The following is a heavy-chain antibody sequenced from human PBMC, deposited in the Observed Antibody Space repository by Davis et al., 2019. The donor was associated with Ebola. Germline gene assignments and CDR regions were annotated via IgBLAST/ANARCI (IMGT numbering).Heavy chain of an antibody. CDR1: GFTVSSNY. CDR3: ARERGFYGMDV. Sequence: GGSLRLSCAASGFTVSSNYMSWVRQAPGKGLEWVSVIYSGGSTYYADSVKGRFTISRDNSKNTLYLQMNSLRAEDMAVYYCARERGFYGMDVWGQGTTVTVSS. J-gene: IGHJ6*02. V-gene: IGHV3-66*01. D-gene: IGHD3-16*01. CDR2: IYSGGST.